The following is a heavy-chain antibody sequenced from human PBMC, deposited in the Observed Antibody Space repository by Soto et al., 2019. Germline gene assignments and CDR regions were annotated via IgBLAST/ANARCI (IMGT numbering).Heavy chain of an antibody. V-gene: IGHV4-59*12. CDR1: GGSISSYY. CDR2: IYQSGST. Sequence: SETLSLTCTVSGGSISSYYWSWIRQPPGRGLEWIGYIYQSGSTNYNPSLKSRLTISLDRSTNEFSLKLTSVTAADTAVYYCTSDYTLRSYRFDYWGRGILVTVSS. J-gene: IGHJ4*02. CDR3: TSDYTLRSYRFDY. D-gene: IGHD3-10*01.